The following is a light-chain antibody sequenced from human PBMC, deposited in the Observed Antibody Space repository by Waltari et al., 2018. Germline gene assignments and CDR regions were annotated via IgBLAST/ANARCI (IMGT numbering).Light chain of an antibody. J-gene: IGLJ3*02. V-gene: IGLV2-11*01. CDR1: NNDVGAYHY. CDR2: DVS. Sequence: QSALTQPRSVSWSPRQSLTISCTGTNNDVGAYHYVSWHQQHPGKAPKLMIYDVSKRPSGVPDRFSASKSGNTASLTIFGLQAEDEADYYCCSYTGTYTHWVFGGGTKLTVL. CDR3: CSYTGTYTHWV.